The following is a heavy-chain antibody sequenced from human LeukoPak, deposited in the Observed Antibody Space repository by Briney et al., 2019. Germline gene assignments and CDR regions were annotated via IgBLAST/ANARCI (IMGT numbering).Heavy chain of an antibody. D-gene: IGHD6-19*01. CDR1: VFTFSSFA. J-gene: IGHJ5*01. V-gene: IGHV3-23*01. Sequence: GGSLRLSCTASVFTFSSFATGGVRQAPGRGLDWVSTISGSGARTYYVDSVKGRFTLSRDNSKNTLYLQMTSLTGDDTDVHYCAKALAGFSSWFYSWGQGTLVTVSS. CDR3: AKALAGFSSWFYS. CDR2: ISGSGART.